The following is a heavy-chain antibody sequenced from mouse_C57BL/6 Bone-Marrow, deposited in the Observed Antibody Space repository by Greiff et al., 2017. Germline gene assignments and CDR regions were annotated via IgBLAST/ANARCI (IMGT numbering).Heavy chain of an antibody. D-gene: IGHD1-3*01. V-gene: IGHV1-64*01. CDR3: ARERITPYFDY. CDR2: IHPNSGST. J-gene: IGHJ2*01. Sequence: QVQLKQPGAELVKPGASVKLSCKASGYTFTSYWMHWVKQRPGQGLEWIGMIHPNSGSTNYNEKFKSKDTLTVDKSSSTAYMQLSSLTSEDSAVYYCARERITPYFDYWGQGTTLTVSS. CDR1: GYTFTSYW.